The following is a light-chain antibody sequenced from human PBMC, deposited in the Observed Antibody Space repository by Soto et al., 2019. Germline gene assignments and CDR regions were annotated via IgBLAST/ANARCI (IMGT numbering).Light chain of an antibody. CDR3: QHYDSYSEA. V-gene: IGKV1-5*03. CDR2: KAS. Sequence: QMTQSPSTLSGSVGDRVTITCRASQTISSWLAWYQQKPGKAPKLLIYKASTLKSGVPSRFSGSGSGTEFTLTISSLQPDDFATYYCQHYDSYSEAFGQGTKVELK. J-gene: IGKJ1*01. CDR1: QTISSW.